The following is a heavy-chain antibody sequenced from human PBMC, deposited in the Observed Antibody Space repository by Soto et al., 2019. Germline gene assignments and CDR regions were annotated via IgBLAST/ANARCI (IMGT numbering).Heavy chain of an antibody. D-gene: IGHD3-22*01. CDR1: GFTFTSSA. CDR3: ARDSGDSSGYIFDY. Sequence: ASVKVSCXASGFTFTSSAMQWVRQARGQRLEWIGWIVVGSGNTNYAQKFQERVTMTRDTSTSTVYMELSSLRSEDTAVYYCARDSGDSSGYIFDYWGQGTRVTVSS. V-gene: IGHV1-58*02. J-gene: IGHJ4*02. CDR2: IVVGSGNT.